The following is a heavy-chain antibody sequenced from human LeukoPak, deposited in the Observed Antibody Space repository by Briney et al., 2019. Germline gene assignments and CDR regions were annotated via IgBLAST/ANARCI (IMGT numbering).Heavy chain of an antibody. D-gene: IGHD4-17*01. CDR2: ISGGGDTT. Sequence: GGSLRLSCAASGFTFSSYWMHWVRQAPGKGLEWVSTISGGGDTTYYADSVKGRFTISRDNSKNTLYLLMNSLRAEDTAIYYCAPTGFDYWGQGTLVTVSS. CDR3: APTGFDY. CDR1: GFTFSSYW. J-gene: IGHJ4*02. V-gene: IGHV3-23*01.